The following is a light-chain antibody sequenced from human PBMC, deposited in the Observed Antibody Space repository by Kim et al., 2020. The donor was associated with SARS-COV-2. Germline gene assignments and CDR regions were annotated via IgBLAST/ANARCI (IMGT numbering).Light chain of an antibody. CDR1: NIGSKS. CDR3: QVWDSSSV. J-gene: IGLJ1*01. V-gene: IGLV3-21*04. Sequence: SYELTQPPSVSVAPGKTARITCGGNNIGSKSVHWYQQKPRQAPVLVIYYDSDRPSGIPERFSGSNSGNTATLTISRVEAGDEADYYCQVWDSSSVFGTGT. CDR2: YDS.